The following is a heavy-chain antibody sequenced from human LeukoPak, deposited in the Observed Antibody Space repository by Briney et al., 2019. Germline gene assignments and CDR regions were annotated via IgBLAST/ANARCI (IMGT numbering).Heavy chain of an antibody. Sequence: PGRSLRLSCAASGFSFEAYGMYWVRQAPGKGLEWVSGITWNSDDMAYADSVKGRFTISRDNAKNCLYLQMNSLTVEDTALYYCTRVTSWRTGLHYRGQRTLVTVAS. D-gene: IGHD1-1*01. CDR2: ITWNSDDM. J-gene: IGHJ4*02. CDR3: TRVTSWRTGLHY. CDR1: GFSFEAYG. V-gene: IGHV3-9*01.